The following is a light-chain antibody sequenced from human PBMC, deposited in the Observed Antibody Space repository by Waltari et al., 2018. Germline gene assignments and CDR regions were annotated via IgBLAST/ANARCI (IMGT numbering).Light chain of an antibody. V-gene: IGLV3-1*01. CDR1: NLGEKY. J-gene: IGLJ1*01. Sequence: SYELTQPPSVSVSPGQTASITCSGDNLGEKYACWYQQKPGQAPLRVIYQASKRPSGIPERFSGSNSGNTATLTISGTQAMDEADYYCQAWDSSTAVFGTGTKVTVL. CDR3: QAWDSSTAV. CDR2: QAS.